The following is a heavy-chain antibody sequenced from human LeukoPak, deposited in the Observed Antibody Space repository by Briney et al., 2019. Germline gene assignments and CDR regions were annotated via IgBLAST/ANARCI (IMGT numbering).Heavy chain of an antibody. J-gene: IGHJ4*02. V-gene: IGHV1-18*01. CDR2: ISAYNGNT. D-gene: IGHD6-19*01. Sequence: ASVKVSCKASGYTFTSYGISWVRQAPGQGLEWMGWISAYNGNTNYAQKFQGRVTITADKSTSTAYMELSSLRSEDTAVYYCAREVASSGWFYYFDYWGQGTLVTVSS. CDR3: AREVASSGWFYYFDY. CDR1: GYTFTSYG.